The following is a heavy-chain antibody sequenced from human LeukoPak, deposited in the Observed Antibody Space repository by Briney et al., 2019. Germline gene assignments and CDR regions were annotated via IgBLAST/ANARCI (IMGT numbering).Heavy chain of an antibody. CDR3: AKGYSNPSHFVY. D-gene: IGHD4-11*01. J-gene: IGHJ4*02. CDR1: GFTFSNYA. V-gene: IGHV3-23*01. Sequence: GGSLRLSCAASGFTFSNYAMNWVRQAPGKGLEWVSTISGGGSSTYYADSVKGRFTISRDNSKNTLYLQMNSLRAEDTAVYYCAKGYSNPSHFVYWGQGALVTVSS. CDR2: ISGGGSST.